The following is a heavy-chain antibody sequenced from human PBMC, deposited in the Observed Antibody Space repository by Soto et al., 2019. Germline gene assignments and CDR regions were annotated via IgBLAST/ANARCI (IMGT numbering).Heavy chain of an antibody. CDR2: ISGSGGST. CDR3: AKDKDYYGSGDNGY. Sequence: PGGALRLSCAASGFTFSSDAMSWGRQAPGKGLEWVSAISGSGGSTYYADSVKGRFTISRDNSKNTLYLQMNSLRAEDTAVYYCAKDKDYYGSGDNGYWGQGTLVTVSS. J-gene: IGHJ4*02. CDR1: GFTFSSDA. V-gene: IGHV3-23*01. D-gene: IGHD3-10*01.